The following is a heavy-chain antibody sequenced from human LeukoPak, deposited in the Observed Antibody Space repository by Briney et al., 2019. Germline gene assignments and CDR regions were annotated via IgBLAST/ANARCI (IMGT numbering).Heavy chain of an antibody. D-gene: IGHD1-26*01. CDR3: AKGRVPGAAYYFDY. J-gene: IGHJ4*02. Sequence: GGSLRLSCAASGFTFSSYGMHWVRQAPGKGLEWVAVISYDGSNKYYADSVKGRFTISRDNSKNTLYLQMNSLRAEDTAVYYCAKGRVPGAAYYFDYWGQGTLVTVSS. CDR2: ISYDGSNK. V-gene: IGHV3-30*18. CDR1: GFTFSSYG.